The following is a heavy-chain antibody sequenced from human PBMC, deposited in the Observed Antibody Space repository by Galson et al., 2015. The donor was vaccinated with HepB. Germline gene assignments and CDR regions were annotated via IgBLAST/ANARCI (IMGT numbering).Heavy chain of an antibody. D-gene: IGHD6-13*01. CDR3: ARGGRIAAAGGLEYYFDY. CDR1: GYTFTSYY. Sequence: SVKVSCKASGYTFTSYYMHWVRQAPGQGLEWMGIINPSGGSTSYAQKFQGRVTMTRDTSTSTVYMELSSLRSEDTAVYYCARGGRIAAAGGLEYYFDYWGQGTLVTVSS. CDR2: INPSGGST. V-gene: IGHV1-46*01. J-gene: IGHJ4*02.